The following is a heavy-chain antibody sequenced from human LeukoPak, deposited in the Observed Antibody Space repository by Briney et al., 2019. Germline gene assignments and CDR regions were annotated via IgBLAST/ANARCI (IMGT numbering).Heavy chain of an antibody. CDR2: ISGSGGST. Sequence: GGSLRLSCAASGFTFGTYAMTWVRQAPGKGLEWVSAISGSGGSTYYADSVKGRFTISRDNSKNTLFLQMNSLRPDDAAVYYCAKGGDYSTSSELDFWGQGTLVTVSS. D-gene: IGHD6-6*01. CDR1: GFTFGTYA. CDR3: AKGGDYSTSSELDF. V-gene: IGHV3-23*01. J-gene: IGHJ4*02.